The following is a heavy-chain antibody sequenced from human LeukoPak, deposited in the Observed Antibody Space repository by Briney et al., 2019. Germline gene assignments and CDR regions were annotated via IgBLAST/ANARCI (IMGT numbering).Heavy chain of an antibody. Sequence: PGGSLRLSCAASGFTFSSYVIHWVRQAPGKGLEWVAGIWYDGSNYYYADSVKGRFTISRDNSKNTLYLQMNSLRAEDTAVYYCAKDMGYCSSTSCHGWFDPWGQGTLVTVSS. CDR3: AKDMGYCSSTSCHGWFDP. CDR2: IWYDGSNY. V-gene: IGHV3-33*06. D-gene: IGHD2-2*01. CDR1: GFTFSSYV. J-gene: IGHJ5*02.